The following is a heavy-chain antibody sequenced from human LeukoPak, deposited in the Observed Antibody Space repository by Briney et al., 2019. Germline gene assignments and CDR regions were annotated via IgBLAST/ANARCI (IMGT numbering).Heavy chain of an antibody. CDR2: ISSSGSTI. Sequence: GGSLRLSCAASGFTFSSYEMNWVRQAPGKGLEWVSYISSSGSTIYYADSVKGRFTISRDNAKNSLYPQMNSLRAEDTAVYYCARVHAMAYYYGMDVWGQGTTVSVSS. CDR1: GFTFSSYE. D-gene: IGHD5-24*01. CDR3: ARVHAMAYYYGMDV. V-gene: IGHV3-48*03. J-gene: IGHJ6*02.